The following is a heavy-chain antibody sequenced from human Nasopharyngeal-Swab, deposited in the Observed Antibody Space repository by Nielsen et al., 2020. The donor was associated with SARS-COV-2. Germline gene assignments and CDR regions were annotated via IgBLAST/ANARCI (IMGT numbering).Heavy chain of an antibody. CDR3: ATAFGVTMISPCNY. D-gene: IGHD3-22*01. V-gene: IGHV3-21*01. Sequence: GESLKISCAASGFTFSSYSMNRVRQAPGKGLEWVSSISSSSSYIYYADSVKGRFTISRDNAKNSLYLQMNSLRAEDTAVYYCATAFGVTMISPCNYWGQGTLVTVSS. J-gene: IGHJ4*02. CDR2: ISSSSSYI. CDR1: GFTFSSYS.